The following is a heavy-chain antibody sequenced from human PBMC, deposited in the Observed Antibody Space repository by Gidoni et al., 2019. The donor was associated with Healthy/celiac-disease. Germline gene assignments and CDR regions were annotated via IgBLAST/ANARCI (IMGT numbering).Heavy chain of an antibody. V-gene: IGHV3-9*01. J-gene: IGHJ6*02. Sequence: EVQLVESGGGLVQPGRSLRLSCAASGFTFADYAMHWVRQAPGKGLEWVSGISWNSGSIGYADSVKGRFTISRDNAKNSLYLQMNSLRAEDTALYYCAKDSGARRGYYYYGMDVWGQGTTVTVSS. CDR3: AKDSGARRGYYYYGMDV. CDR1: GFTFADYA. CDR2: ISWNSGSI. D-gene: IGHD7-27*01.